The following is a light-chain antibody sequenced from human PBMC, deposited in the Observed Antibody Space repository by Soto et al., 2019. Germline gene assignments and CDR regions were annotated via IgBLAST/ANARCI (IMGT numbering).Light chain of an antibody. V-gene: IGKV3-15*01. J-gene: IGKJ5*01. CDR1: QSVSSY. CDR3: RQYNNWPPIT. CDR2: GAS. Sequence: KHSPATVSLSTGERATLSCRASQSVSSYLAWYQQKPGQAPRLLIYGASTRATGIPARFSGSGSGTEFTLTISSLQSEDFAIYYCRQYNNWPPITFGQGTRLEI.